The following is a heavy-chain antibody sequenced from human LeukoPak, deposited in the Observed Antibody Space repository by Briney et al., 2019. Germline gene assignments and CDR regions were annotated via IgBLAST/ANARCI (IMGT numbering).Heavy chain of an antibody. CDR3: ARDGPGYYGSGSFPY. V-gene: IGHV4-39*02. D-gene: IGHD3-10*01. Sequence: SETLSLTCTVSGGSISSSSYYWGWIRQPPGKGLEWIGSIYYSGSTYYNPSLESRVTISVDTSKNQFSLKLSSVTAADTAVYYCARDGPGYYGSGSFPYWGQGTLVTVSS. CDR1: GGSISSSSYY. J-gene: IGHJ4*02. CDR2: IYYSGST.